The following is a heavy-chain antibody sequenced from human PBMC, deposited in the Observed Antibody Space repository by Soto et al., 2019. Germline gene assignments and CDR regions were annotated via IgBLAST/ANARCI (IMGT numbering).Heavy chain of an antibody. CDR1: GFTFTRSA. J-gene: IGHJ4*02. CDR3: AAWTTTVTGKGY. Sequence: GASLKVSCKAPGFTFTRSAVQWVRQARGQRLEWIGWIVVGSGNTNYAQKFQERVTITRDMATSTAYMELSSLRSEDTAVYYCAAWTTTVTGKGYWGQGTLVTVSS. V-gene: IGHV1-58*01. CDR2: IVVGSGNT. D-gene: IGHD4-17*01.